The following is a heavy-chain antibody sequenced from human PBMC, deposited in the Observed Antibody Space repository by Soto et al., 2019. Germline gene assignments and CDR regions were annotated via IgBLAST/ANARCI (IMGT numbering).Heavy chain of an antibody. D-gene: IGHD6-19*01. CDR1: GFTFSSYA. CDR3: AKGEGIAVTIFDY. J-gene: IGHJ4*02. CDR2: ISGSGGST. V-gene: IGHV3-23*01. Sequence: GSLRLSCAASGFTFSSYAMSWVRQAPGKGLEWVSAISGSGGSTYYADSVKGRFTISRGNSKNTLYLQMNSLRAEDTAVYYCAKGEGIAVTIFDYWGQGTLVTVSS.